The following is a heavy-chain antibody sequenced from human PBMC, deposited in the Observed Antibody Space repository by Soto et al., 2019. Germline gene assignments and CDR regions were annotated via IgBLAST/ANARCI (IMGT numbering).Heavy chain of an antibody. CDR3: IEAGGFDWQTR. CDR2: IRSKANNYAT. Sequence: GGSLRLSCAASGLTFSGSAMHWVRQASGKGLEWVGRIRSKANNYATAYAASVKGRFTISRDDSKNTAYLQMNSLKTEDTAVYYCIEAGGFDWQTRWGQGTLVTVSS. J-gene: IGHJ4*02. V-gene: IGHV3-73*01. D-gene: IGHD3-9*01. CDR1: GLTFSGSA.